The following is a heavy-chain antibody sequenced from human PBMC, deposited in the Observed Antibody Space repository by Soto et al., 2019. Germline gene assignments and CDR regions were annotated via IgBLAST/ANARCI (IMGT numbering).Heavy chain of an antibody. CDR1: GYTFTGYY. J-gene: IGHJ6*02. CDR2: INPNSGGT. Sequence: ASVKVSCKASGYTFTGYYMHWVRQAPGQGLEWMGWINPNSGGTNYAQKFQGWVTMTRDTSISTAYMELSRLRSDDTAVYYCARGQIGITMVRGCSPEPVGKDVWGQGTTVTVS. D-gene: IGHD3-10*01. CDR3: ARGQIGITMVRGCSPEPVGKDV. V-gene: IGHV1-2*04.